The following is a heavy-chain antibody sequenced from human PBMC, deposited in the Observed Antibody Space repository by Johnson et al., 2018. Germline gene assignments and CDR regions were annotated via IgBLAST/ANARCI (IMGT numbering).Heavy chain of an antibody. CDR1: GFTFNSYG. CDR2: ISYDGINK. V-gene: IGHV3-30*03. J-gene: IGHJ1*01. CDR3: AGDLLVGATDLFQH. D-gene: IGHD1-26*01. Sequence: VQLVESGGGVVQPGRSLRLSCAASGFTFNSYGMHWVRQAPGKGLEWVAVISYDGINKYYANSVKGRFTISRDNSKTTLYLQMNSLRAEDTAVYYCAGDLLVGATDLFQHWGQGTLVTVSS.